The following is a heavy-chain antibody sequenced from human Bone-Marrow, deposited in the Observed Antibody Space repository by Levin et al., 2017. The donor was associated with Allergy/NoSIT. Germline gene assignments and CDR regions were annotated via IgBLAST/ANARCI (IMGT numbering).Heavy chain of an antibody. CDR2: ISGRGERT. J-gene: IGHJ4*02. Sequence: GGSLRLSCEASGFTFDTYAMSWVRQAPGKGLEWVSSISGRGERTYYGDSVKGRFTISKDTSKNTMFLQMNSLRAEDTAVYYCAKSPRDYHPSTGYYPDDYWGQGTLVTVSS. CDR3: AKSPRDYHPSTGYYPDDY. D-gene: IGHD3-9*01. CDR1: GFTFDTYA. V-gene: IGHV3-23*01.